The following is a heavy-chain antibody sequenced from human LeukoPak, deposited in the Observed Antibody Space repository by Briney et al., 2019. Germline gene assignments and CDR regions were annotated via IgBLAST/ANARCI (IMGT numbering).Heavy chain of an antibody. CDR1: GFTFRRYW. V-gene: IGHV3-74*01. CDR2: VIRDGSFT. J-gene: IGHJ4*02. D-gene: IGHD3-3*02. Sequence: PGGSLRLSCAASGFTFRRYWMHWVRQAPGKGLEWVSRVIRDGSFTNYADSVNDRFTISRDNAKNTLYLQMSSLRAEDTAVYFCVRDGDDFIFDYWGQGRLVTVSS. CDR3: VRDGDDFIFDY.